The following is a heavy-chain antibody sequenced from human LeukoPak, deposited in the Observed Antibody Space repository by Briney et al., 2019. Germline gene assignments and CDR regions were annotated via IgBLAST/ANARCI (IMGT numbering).Heavy chain of an antibody. CDR1: GYTFTSYY. J-gene: IGHJ5*02. V-gene: IGHV1-46*01. CDR2: INPSGGST. Sequence: ASVKVSCKASGYTFTSYYMHWVRQAPGQGLEWMGIINPSGGSTSYAQKFQGRVTMTRDMSTSTVYMELSSLRSEDTAVYYCARGAASSGWYGNWFDPWGQGTLVTVSS. CDR3: ARGAASSGWYGNWFDP. D-gene: IGHD6-19*01.